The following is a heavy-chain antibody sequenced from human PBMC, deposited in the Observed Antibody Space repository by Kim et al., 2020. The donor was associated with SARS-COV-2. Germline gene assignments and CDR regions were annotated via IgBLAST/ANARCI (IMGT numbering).Heavy chain of an antibody. V-gene: IGHV4-39*07. CDR1: GGSISRTSYY. CDR2: IYYSGST. J-gene: IGHJ3*02. D-gene: IGHD3-3*02. CDR3: ARDQPSIRWYAGNAFDI. Sequence: SETLSLTCIVSGGSISRTSYYWGWIRQPPGKGLEWIGNIYYSGSTHYNPSLKSRVIISLDTSKNQFSLKLSSVTAADTAIYYCARDQPSIRWYAGNAFDIWGQGTMLTVSS.